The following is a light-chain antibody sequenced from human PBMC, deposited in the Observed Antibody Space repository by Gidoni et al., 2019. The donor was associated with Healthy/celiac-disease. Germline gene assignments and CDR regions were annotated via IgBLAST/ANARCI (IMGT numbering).Light chain of an antibody. CDR2: AAS. Sequence: QLNQSPSSLFASVGDRVTITCRASQRISSYLHWYQQKPGKAPKLLIYAASSLQSGVPSRFSGSGSGTDFTLTISSLQPEDFATYYCQQDNSSPCTFGQGTKVEIK. CDR1: QRISSY. V-gene: IGKV1-39*01. CDR3: QQDNSSPCT. J-gene: IGKJ1*01.